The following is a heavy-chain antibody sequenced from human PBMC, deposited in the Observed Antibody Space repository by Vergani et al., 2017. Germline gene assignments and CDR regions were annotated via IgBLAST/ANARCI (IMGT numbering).Heavy chain of an antibody. V-gene: IGHV4-61*02. J-gene: IGHJ4*01. CDR2: IYTSGST. CDR1: GGPISSGSYY. Sequence: QVQLQESGPGLVKPSQTLSLTCTVSGGPISSGSYYWSWIRQPAGKGLEWIGRIYTSGSTNYNPSLKSRVTISVDTSKNQFSLKLSSVTAADTAVYYCARDRSMRHRIDYWGQGTLGTVSS. D-gene: IGHD2-8*01. CDR3: ARDRSMRHRIDY.